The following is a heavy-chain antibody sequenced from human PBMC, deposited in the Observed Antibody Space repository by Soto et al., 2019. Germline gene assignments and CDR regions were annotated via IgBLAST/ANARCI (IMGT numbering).Heavy chain of an antibody. D-gene: IGHD2-2*01. Sequence: SETLSLTCTVSGGSISSYYWSWIREPPGKGLEWIGYIYYSGSTNYNPSLKSRVTISVGTSKNQFSLKLGSVTAADTAVYYCGRQSLGYCSSTTSSAFDTWGQRTMLPVSS. J-gene: IGHJ3*02. CDR1: GGSISSYY. CDR3: GRQSLGYCSSTTSSAFDT. V-gene: IGHV4-59*08. CDR2: IYYSGST.